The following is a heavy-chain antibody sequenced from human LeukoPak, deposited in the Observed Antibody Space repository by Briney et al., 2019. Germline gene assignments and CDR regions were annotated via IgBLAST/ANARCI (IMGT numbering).Heavy chain of an antibody. J-gene: IGHJ6*02. CDR3: ARMRVVAGTIGYGMDV. CDR1: GVTFSSDW. D-gene: IGHD6-19*01. CDR2: IKSDGSST. V-gene: IGHV3-74*01. Sequence: PGGSLRLSCAASGVTFSSDWMHWVRQVPGKGLVWVSRIKSDGSSTSYADSVKGRFTISRDNAKNTLYLQMNSLRAEDTAMYYCARMRVVAGTIGYGMDVWGQGTTVTVS.